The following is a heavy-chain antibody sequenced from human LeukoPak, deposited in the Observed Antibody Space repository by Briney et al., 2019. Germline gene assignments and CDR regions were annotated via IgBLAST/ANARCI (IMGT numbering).Heavy chain of an antibody. CDR2: IYSGGST. V-gene: IGHV3-53*01. CDR3: ARGPNYYYGMDV. Sequence: GGSLRLSCAASGFTVSSNYMSWVRQAAGKGLEWVSVIYSGGSTYYADSVKGRFTISRDNSKNTLYLQMNSLRAEDTAVYYCARGPNYYYGMDVWGQGTTVSVSS. CDR1: GFTVSSNY. J-gene: IGHJ6*02.